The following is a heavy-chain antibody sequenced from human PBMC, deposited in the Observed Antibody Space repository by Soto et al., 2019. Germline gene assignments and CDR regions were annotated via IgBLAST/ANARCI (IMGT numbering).Heavy chain of an antibody. V-gene: IGHV3-48*01. CDR3: AKIPDYDILTGYYVILYYYYYYGMDV. CDR1: GFTFSSYS. CDR2: FTSSSSTM. D-gene: IGHD3-9*01. Sequence: GGSLRLSCVASGFTFSSYSMNWVRQAPGKGLEWVSYFTSSSSTMYYADSVKGRFTISRDNSKNTLYLQMNSLRAEDTAVYYCAKIPDYDILTGYYVILYYYYYYGMDVWGQGTTVTVSS. J-gene: IGHJ6*02.